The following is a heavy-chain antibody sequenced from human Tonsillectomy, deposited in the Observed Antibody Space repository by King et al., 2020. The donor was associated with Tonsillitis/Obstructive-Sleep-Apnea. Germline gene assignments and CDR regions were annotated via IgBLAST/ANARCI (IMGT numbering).Heavy chain of an antibody. CDR2: IYYSGST. Sequence: VQLQESGPGLVKPSETLSLTCTVSGGSISSYYWSWIRQPPGKGLEWIGYIYYSGSTNYNPSLKSRVTISVDTSKNQFSLKLSSVTAADTAVYYCARGYYYDSSGYYFDYWGQGTLVTVSS. V-gene: IGHV4-59*08. CDR1: GGSISSYY. J-gene: IGHJ4*02. D-gene: IGHD3-22*01. CDR3: ARGYYYDSSGYYFDY.